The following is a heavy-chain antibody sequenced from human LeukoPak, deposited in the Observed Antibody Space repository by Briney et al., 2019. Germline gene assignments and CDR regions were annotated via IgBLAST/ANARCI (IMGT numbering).Heavy chain of an antibody. V-gene: IGHV3-7*03. D-gene: IGHD1-20*01. CDR3: AREYNWNPYYFDY. J-gene: IGHJ4*02. CDR1: GFTFSRYW. Sequence: PGGSLRLSCTASGFTFSRYWMSWVRQVPGKGPEFVANIKEDGSEKSYVDFVTGRFTISRDNVKNSLYLQMNSLRAEDTAVYYCAREYNWNPYYFDYWGQGTLVTVSS. CDR2: IKEDGSEK.